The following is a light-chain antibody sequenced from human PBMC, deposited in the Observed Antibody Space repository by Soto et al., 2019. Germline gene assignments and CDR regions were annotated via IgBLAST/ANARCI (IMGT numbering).Light chain of an antibody. V-gene: IGLV1-40*01. CDR1: SSNIGAGYD. J-gene: IGLJ2*01. CDR2: DNN. CDR3: QSFDTSLSGFVV. Sequence: QSVLTQPPSMSGAPGQRVTIPCTGSSSNIGAGYDVHWYQQHPGTAPKLLIFDNNNRPSGAPDRFSGSKSDTSASLAITGLQAEDEADYYCQSFDTSLSGFVVFGGGTKLTVL.